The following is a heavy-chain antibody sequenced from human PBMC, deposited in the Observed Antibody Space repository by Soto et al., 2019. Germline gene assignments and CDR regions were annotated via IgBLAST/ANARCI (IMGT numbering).Heavy chain of an antibody. CDR2: IYPGDSDT. Sequence: PGESLKISCKGAGYNFTSYWSGWVRQMPGKGLEWMGIIYPGDSDTRYSPSFQGQVTISADKSISTAYLQWSSLKASDTAMYYYAGGGVRGVITRTRDYYGMDVWGQGTTVTVSS. CDR3: AGGGVRGVITRTRDYYGMDV. CDR1: GYNFTSYW. V-gene: IGHV5-51*01. J-gene: IGHJ6*02. D-gene: IGHD3-10*01.